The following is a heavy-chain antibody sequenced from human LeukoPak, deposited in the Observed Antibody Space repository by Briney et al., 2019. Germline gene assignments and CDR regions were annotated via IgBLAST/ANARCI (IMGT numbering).Heavy chain of an antibody. CDR3: ARGGGWYFSDY. CDR1: GFTFSSYS. V-gene: IGHV3-30*04. D-gene: IGHD6-19*01. J-gene: IGHJ4*02. Sequence: PGRSLRLSCAASGFTFSSYSMHWVRQAPGKGLEWVAVISYDGSNKYYADSVKGRFTISRDNSKNTPYLQMNSLRAEDTAIYFCARGGGWYFSDYWGQGTLVTVSS. CDR2: ISYDGSNK.